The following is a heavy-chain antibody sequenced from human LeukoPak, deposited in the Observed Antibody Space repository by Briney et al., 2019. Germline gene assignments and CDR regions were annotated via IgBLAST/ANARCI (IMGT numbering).Heavy chain of an antibody. CDR1: GGSFSGYY. CDR3: ARSSSSWSLPFGY. Sequence: SETLSLTCAVYGGSFSGYYWSWIRQPPGKGLEWIGEINHSGSTNYNPSLKSRVTISVDTSKNQFSLKLSSVTAADTAVYYCARSSSSWSLPFGYWGQGTLVTVSS. V-gene: IGHV4-34*01. D-gene: IGHD6-13*01. J-gene: IGHJ4*02. CDR2: INHSGST.